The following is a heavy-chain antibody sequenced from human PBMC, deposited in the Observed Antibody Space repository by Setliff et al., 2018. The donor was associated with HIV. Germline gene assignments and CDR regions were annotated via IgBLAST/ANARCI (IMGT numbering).Heavy chain of an antibody. V-gene: IGHV4-39*01. J-gene: IGHJ6*03. CDR3: ASLDGSESPYIYYYYMDV. CDR1: GDSIGSSSYY. Sequence: PSETLSLTCTVSGDSIGSSSYYWGWIRQPPGKGLEWIGSINYRGNTYYNPSLKSRAAISVDTSKNQISLKLSSVTAADTAVYYCASLDGSESPYIYYYYMDVWGKGTAVTVSS. D-gene: IGHD3-10*01. CDR2: INYRGNT.